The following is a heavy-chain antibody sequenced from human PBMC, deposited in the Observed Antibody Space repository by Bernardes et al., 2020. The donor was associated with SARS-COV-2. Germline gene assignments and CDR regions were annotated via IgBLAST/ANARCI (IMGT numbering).Heavy chain of an antibody. CDR3: VKRRAIFELWAGNFDY. J-gene: IGHJ4*02. CDR1: GFSFHNYG. D-gene: IGHD3-10*02. Sequence: GGSLRLSCSASGFSFHNYGLPWVRPAPGQGLGWVAFLSYEGSKKYYLNSLQGRFTISRDSSKNTLYLQMNSLRDDDTAVYYCVKRRAIFELWAGNFDYWGQGTLVTVSS. CDR2: LSYEGSKK. V-gene: IGHV3-30*18.